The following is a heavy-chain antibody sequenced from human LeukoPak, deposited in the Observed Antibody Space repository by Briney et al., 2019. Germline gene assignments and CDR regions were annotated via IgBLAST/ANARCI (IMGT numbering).Heavy chain of an antibody. D-gene: IGHD3-22*01. CDR2: ISSSSSTI. J-gene: IGHJ4*02. Sequence: GGSLRLSCAASGFTFSSYSMNWVRQAPGKGLEWVSYISSSSSTIYYTDSVKGRFTISRDNAKNSLYLQMNSLRAEDTAVYYCARLNQDSSGYYYLYWGQGTLVTVSS. CDR1: GFTFSSYS. CDR3: ARLNQDSSGYYYLY. V-gene: IGHV3-48*04.